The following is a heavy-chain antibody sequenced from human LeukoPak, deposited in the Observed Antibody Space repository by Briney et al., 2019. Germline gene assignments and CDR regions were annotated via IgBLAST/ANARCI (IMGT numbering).Heavy chain of an antibody. CDR3: AADPHFYSSSWYGDAFDI. D-gene: IGHD6-13*01. CDR2: INHSGST. V-gene: IGHV4-34*01. CDR1: GGSFSGYY. Sequence: SETLSLTCAVYGGSFSGYYWSWIRQPPGKGLEWIGEINHSGSTNYNPSLKSRVTISVDTSKNQFSLKLSSVTAADTAVYYCAADPHFYSSSWYGDAFDIWGQGTMVTVSS. J-gene: IGHJ3*02.